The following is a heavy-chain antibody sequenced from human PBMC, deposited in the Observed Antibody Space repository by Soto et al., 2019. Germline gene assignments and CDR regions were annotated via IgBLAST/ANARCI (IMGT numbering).Heavy chain of an antibody. CDR2: IYYTGNA. V-gene: IGHV4-30-2*01. CDR1: GGSLTNAGYS. Sequence: LLQESGSGLVRPSQTLSVTCAVSGGSLTNAGYSWTWIRRAPGQGLEWIGHIYYTGNAYYNPSLKSRVTISLDMSKSHVSLNLTSVIAADTAIYYCARNWNYVGMNWFDPWGQGILVTVSS. CDR3: ARNWNYVGMNWFDP. D-gene: IGHD1-7*01. J-gene: IGHJ5*02.